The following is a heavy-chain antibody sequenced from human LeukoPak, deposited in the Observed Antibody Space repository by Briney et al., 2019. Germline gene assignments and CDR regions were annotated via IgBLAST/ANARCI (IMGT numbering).Heavy chain of an antibody. V-gene: IGHV4-34*01. Sequence: PSETLSLTCAVYGGSFSGYYWSWIRQPPGKGLEWIGEINHSGSTNYNLSLKSRVTISVDTSKNQFSLKLSSVTAADTAVYYCARGGSGSYQVDFDYWGQGTLVTVSS. J-gene: IGHJ4*02. CDR2: INHSGST. CDR1: GGSFSGYY. D-gene: IGHD3-10*01. CDR3: ARGGSGSYQVDFDY.